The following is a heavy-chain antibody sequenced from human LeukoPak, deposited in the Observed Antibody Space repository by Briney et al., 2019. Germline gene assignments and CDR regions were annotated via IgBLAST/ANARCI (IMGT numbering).Heavy chain of an antibody. CDR3: ARESESSGWYDY. D-gene: IGHD6-19*01. V-gene: IGHV3-43*02. CDR2: ISGDGGST. J-gene: IGHJ4*02. CDR1: GFMFHDYA. Sequence: PGESLRLSCAAPGFMFHDYAIHWVRQAPGKGLEWVSLISGDGGSTFYADSVKGRFTISRDNSKNSLYLRMNSLRSDDTALYYCARESESSGWYDYWGQGTLVTVSS.